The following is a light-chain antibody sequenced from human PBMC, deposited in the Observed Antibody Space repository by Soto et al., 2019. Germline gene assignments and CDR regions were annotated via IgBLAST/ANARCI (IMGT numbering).Light chain of an antibody. Sequence: EIVLTQSPGTLSLSPGERVTLSCRASQSVSSSYLAWYQQKPGQAPRLLIYGASSRATGIPDRFSGSGSGTDFTLTISRLEPEDFAVYYCQQYGSSPTTFGQGTKVEL. J-gene: IGKJ1*01. CDR3: QQYGSSPTT. CDR1: QSVSSSY. V-gene: IGKV3-20*01. CDR2: GAS.